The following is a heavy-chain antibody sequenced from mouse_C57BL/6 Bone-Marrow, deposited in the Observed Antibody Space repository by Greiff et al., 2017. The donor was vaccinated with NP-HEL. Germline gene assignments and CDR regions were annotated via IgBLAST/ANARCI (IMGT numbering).Heavy chain of an antibody. J-gene: IGHJ4*01. Sequence: EVMLVESGGGLVKPGGSLKLSCAASGFTFSSYAMSWVRQTPEKRLAWVATISDGGSYTYYPDNVKGRFTISRDNAKNNLYLQMSHLKSEDTAMYYCARVGDYDDYAMDDWGQGTSVTVSS. V-gene: IGHV5-4*03. CDR1: GFTFSSYA. CDR3: ARVGDYDDYAMDD. D-gene: IGHD2-4*01. CDR2: ISDGGSYT.